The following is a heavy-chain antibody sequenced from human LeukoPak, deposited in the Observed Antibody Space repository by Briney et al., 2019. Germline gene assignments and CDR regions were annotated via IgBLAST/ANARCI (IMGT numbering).Heavy chain of an antibody. D-gene: IGHD4-17*01. CDR1: GGSFSGYY. CDR3: ARVYGDYGGGAFDY. J-gene: IGHJ4*02. V-gene: IGHV4-34*01. Sequence: SETLSLTCAVYGGSFSGYYWSWIRQPPGKGLEWIGEINHSGSTNYNPSLKSRVTISVDTSKNQFSLKLSSVTAADTAVYYCARVYGDYGGGAFDYWGQGTLVTVSS. CDR2: INHSGST.